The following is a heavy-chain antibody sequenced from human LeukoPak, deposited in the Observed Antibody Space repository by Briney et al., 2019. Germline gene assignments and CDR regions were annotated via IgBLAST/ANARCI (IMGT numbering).Heavy chain of an antibody. CDR1: VYTFTFYY. V-gene: IGHV1-2*02. CDR2: INPNSGGT. J-gene: IGHJ4*02. D-gene: IGHD3-10*01. Sequence: ASVNVSFKSSVYTFTFYYIHWVRHPPGQGLEWMGLINPNSGGTNYAQKFQGRVTMTRDTSISTAYMELSRLRSDDTAVYYCARDTRLTGGSATDYWGQGTLVTVSS. CDR3: ARDTRLTGGSATDY.